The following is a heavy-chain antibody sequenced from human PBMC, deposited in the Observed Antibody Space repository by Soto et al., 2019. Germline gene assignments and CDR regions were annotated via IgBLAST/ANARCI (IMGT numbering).Heavy chain of an antibody. CDR3: VRDGGKSQENWFAP. CDR1: GFTFSSYA. V-gene: IGHV3-30-3*01. D-gene: IGHD3-16*01. CDR2: ISYDGSNK. J-gene: IGHJ5*02. Sequence: QVQLVESGGGVVQPGRSLRLSCAASGFTFSSYAMHWVRQAPGKGLEGVAVISYDGSNKYYADSVKGRFTISRDNSRNTEYLQMNKLRAEDTAVYYGVRDGGKSQENWFAPRGQGTLVTVSS.